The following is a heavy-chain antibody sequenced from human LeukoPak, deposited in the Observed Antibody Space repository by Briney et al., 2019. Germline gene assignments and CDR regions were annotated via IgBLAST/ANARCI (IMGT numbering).Heavy chain of an antibody. CDR2: MYYSGST. D-gene: IGHD3-22*01. Sequence: PGGSLRLSCAASGFTFSSYAMSWVRQAPGKGLERIGSMYYSGSTYYNPSLKSRVTISVDTSKNQFSLKLSSVTAADTAVYCCARLSHYDSSGYPVDAFDIWGQGTMVTVSS. J-gene: IGHJ3*02. CDR3: ARLSHYDSSGYPVDAFDI. V-gene: IGHV4-39*01. CDR1: GFTFSSYA.